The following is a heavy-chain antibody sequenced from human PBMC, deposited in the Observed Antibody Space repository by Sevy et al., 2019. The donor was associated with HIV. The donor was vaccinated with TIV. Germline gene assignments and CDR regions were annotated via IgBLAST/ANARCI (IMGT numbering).Heavy chain of an antibody. Sequence: WSLRLSCAASGFSLSNYAMSWIRQAPGKGLQWISTKTGIPGVTYYPDSVKGRFTISRDNSKNILFLQMNSLRADVTSLYYCAKGQIPRIRTLGPFDSWCQGTWVTVSS. D-gene: IGHD3-9*01. J-gene: IGHJ4*02. CDR1: GFSLSNYA. CDR3: AKGQIPRIRTLGPFDS. CDR2: KTGIPGVT. V-gene: IGHV3-23*01.